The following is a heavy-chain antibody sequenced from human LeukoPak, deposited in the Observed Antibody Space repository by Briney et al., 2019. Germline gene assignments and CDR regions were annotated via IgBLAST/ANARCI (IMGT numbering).Heavy chain of an antibody. D-gene: IGHD6-6*01. CDR3: AKVNKAYSSSGFDY. V-gene: IGHV3-23*01. CDR1: GFTFSSYA. CDR2: ISGSGGST. J-gene: IGHJ4*02. Sequence: GGSLRLSCAASGFTFSSYAMSWVRQAPGKGLEWVSAISGSGGSTYYAGSVKGRFTISRDNSKNTLYLQMNSRRAEDTAVYYCAKVNKAYSSSGFDYWGQGTLVTVSS.